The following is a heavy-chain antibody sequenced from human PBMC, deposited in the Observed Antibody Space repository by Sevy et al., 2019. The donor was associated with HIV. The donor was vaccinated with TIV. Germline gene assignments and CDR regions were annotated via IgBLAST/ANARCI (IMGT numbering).Heavy chain of an antibody. Sequence: GGCLRLSCTTSGFTFDDYAMSWFRQAPGKGLEWVAFITRNSYEAYGGTTDYAASVKGRFIISRDDSKSIAHLQMNSLKTEDTAVYYCTRGLATADTPEYYFDYWGQGTLVTVSS. CDR1: GFTFDDYA. CDR2: ITRNSYEAYGGTT. J-gene: IGHJ4*02. V-gene: IGHV3-49*03. D-gene: IGHD5-12*01. CDR3: TRGLATADTPEYYFDY.